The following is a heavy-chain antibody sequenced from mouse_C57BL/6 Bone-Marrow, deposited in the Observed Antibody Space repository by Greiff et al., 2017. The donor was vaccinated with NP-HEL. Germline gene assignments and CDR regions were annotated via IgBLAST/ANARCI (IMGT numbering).Heavy chain of an antibody. J-gene: IGHJ4*01. CDR3: ARGYYNGSRGLYAMDY. V-gene: IGHV14-3*01. CDR1: GFNITNTY. D-gene: IGHD1-1*01. CDR2: IDPANGNT. Sequence: VQLQQSVAELVRPGASVKLSCTASGFNITNTYMHWVKQRPEQGLEWIGRIDPANGNTKYDPKFKGKATLTADTSSNTAYLQLSSLTSEDTSVDYCARGYYNGSRGLYAMDYWGQGTTVTVAS.